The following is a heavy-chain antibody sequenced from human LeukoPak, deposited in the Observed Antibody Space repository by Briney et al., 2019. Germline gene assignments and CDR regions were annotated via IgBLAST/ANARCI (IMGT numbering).Heavy chain of an antibody. CDR1: GFTFSLYW. D-gene: IGHD5-12*01. V-gene: IGHV3-48*01. Sequence: PSGGSLRLSCAASGFTFSLYWMNWVRRAPGKGLEWVSHIRSSSETFYADSVKGRFTISRDNARNSLYLQMNNLRGEDTAIYYCARDAGNSGYGCDLWGQGTLVTVSS. CDR3: ARDAGNSGYGCDL. CDR2: IRSSSET. J-gene: IGHJ5*02.